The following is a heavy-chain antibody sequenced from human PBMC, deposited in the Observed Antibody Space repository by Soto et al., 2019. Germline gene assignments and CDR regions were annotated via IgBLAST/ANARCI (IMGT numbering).Heavy chain of an antibody. Sequence: SETLSLTCTVSGGSISSYYWSWIRQPPGKGLEWIGYIYYSGSTNYNPSLKSRVTISVDTSKNQFSLKLSSVTAADTAVYYCARLEARRRLRLGELSSWGQGTLVTVSS. CDR3: ARLEARRRLRLGELSS. J-gene: IGHJ4*02. CDR1: GGSISSYY. CDR2: IYYSGST. D-gene: IGHD3-16*02. V-gene: IGHV4-59*01.